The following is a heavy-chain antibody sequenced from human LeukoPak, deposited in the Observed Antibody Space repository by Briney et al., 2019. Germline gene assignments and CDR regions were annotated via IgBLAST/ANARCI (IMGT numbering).Heavy chain of an antibody. D-gene: IGHD3-9*01. V-gene: IGHV3-33*01. CDR1: GYTFSRHG. J-gene: IGHJ4*02. Sequence: PGRSLTLSCAASGYTFSRHGIHWVRQAPGKGLEWVAVVWYDGRNRDYADSVKGRFTISKDNSNNMVFLQMDRLRAEDTAVYYCARGGRSTYFDWSPDYWGQGTLVTVSS. CDR3: ARGGRSTYFDWSPDY. CDR2: VWYDGRNR.